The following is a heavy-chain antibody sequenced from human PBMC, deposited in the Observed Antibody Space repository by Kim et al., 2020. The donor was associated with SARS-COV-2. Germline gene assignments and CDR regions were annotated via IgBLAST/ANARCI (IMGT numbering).Heavy chain of an antibody. CDR2: ITASGDNT. CDR1: GLTYSSNA. CDR3: AKRMDV. J-gene: IGHJ6*03. Sequence: GGSLRLSCVISGLTYSSNAMTWVRQAPGQGLELVSVITASGDNTYYTDSVKGRFTISRDNSRNTVYPQMNSLRAEDTAAYYCAKRMDVWGKVPTVIVSS. V-gene: IGHV3-23*01.